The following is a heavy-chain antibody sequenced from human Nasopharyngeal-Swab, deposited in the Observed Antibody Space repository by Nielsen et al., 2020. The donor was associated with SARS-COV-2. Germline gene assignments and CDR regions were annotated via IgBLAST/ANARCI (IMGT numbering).Heavy chain of an antibody. CDR3: VRLYDFWSGEPS. D-gene: IGHD3-3*01. V-gene: IGHV3-64D*08. Sequence: GESLKISCSASGFTFSSDAMHWVRQAPGKGLEYVSAISSNGGSTYYADSVKGRFTISRDNSKNTLYLQMSSLRAEDTAVYYCVRLYDFWSGEPSWGQGTLVTVSS. CDR2: ISSNGGST. CDR1: GFTFSSDA. J-gene: IGHJ5*02.